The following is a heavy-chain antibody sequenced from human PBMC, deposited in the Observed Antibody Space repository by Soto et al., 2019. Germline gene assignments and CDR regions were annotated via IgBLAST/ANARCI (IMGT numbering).Heavy chain of an antibody. CDR3: AKATATGGGAFDI. D-gene: IGHD2-8*02. CDR1: GFICSSYD. J-gene: IGHJ3*02. CDR2: ILVDGRT. Sequence: GESLKISCAASGFICSSYDMSWVRQAPGKGLEWVSTILVDGRTFYVDSVKGRFTISRDSSQNTVYLQMNSPTAGDTALYYCAKATATGGGAFDICGQGTMVTVSS. V-gene: IGHV3-23*01.